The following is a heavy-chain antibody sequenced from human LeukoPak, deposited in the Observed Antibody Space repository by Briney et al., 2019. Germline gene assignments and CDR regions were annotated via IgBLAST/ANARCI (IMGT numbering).Heavy chain of an antibody. D-gene: IGHD1-1*01. CDR1: GFTFSSYG. V-gene: IGHV3-33*01. Sequence: GGSLRLSCAASGFTFSSYGMHWVRQAPGKGLEWVAVIWYDGSNKYYADSVKGRFTISRDNSKNTLYVQMNSLRAEDTAVYYCARGGTTGTTPTDYWGQGTLVTVSS. CDR3: ARGGTTGTTPTDY. J-gene: IGHJ4*02. CDR2: IWYDGSNK.